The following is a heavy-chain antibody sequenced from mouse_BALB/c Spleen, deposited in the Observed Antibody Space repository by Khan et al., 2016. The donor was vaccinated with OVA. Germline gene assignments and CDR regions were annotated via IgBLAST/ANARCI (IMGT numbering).Heavy chain of an antibody. Sequence: EVQLQESGPGLVKPSQSLSLTCSVTGYSITSGYYWNWIRQFPGNKLEWMGYISYDGSNNYNPALKNRISITRDTSKNQFFLKLNSVTTEDTATYYGARDYYGNYDCDYWGQGTTRTVSS. J-gene: IGHJ2*01. V-gene: IGHV3-6*02. CDR2: ISYDGSN. CDR1: GYSITSGYY. D-gene: IGHD2-1*01. CDR3: ARDYYGNYDCDY.